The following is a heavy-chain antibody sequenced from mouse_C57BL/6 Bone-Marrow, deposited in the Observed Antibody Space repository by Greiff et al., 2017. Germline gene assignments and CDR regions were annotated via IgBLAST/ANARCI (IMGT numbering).Heavy chain of an antibody. Sequence: VQLQQSGAELVRPGTSVKMSCKASGYTFTNYWIGWAKQRPGHGLEWIGDIYPGGGYTNYNEKFKGKATLTADKSSSTAYMQFSSLTSEDSASYYCARGDYYGSSYGYFDVWGTGTTVTVSS. V-gene: IGHV1-63*01. CDR1: GYTFTNYW. CDR2: IYPGGGYT. CDR3: ARGDYYGSSYGYFDV. J-gene: IGHJ1*03. D-gene: IGHD1-1*01.